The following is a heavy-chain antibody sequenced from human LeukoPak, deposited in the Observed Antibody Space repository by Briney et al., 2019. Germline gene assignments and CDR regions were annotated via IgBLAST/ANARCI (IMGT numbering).Heavy chain of an antibody. CDR3: ARARMKLSPRGGGDLFDY. J-gene: IGHJ4*02. Sequence: GGSLRLSCVASGITFSAAGMHWVRQAPGKGLEWVANIKQDGSEKYYVVSVKGRFTISRDNAKNSLYLQMNSLRAEDTAVYYCARARMKLSPRGGGDLFDYWGQGTLVTVSS. CDR2: IKQDGSEK. CDR1: GITFSAAG. V-gene: IGHV3-7*01. D-gene: IGHD2-21*01.